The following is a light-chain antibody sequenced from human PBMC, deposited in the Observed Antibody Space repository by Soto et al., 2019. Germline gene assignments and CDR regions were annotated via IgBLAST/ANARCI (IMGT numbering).Light chain of an antibody. CDR1: RSFASSY. J-gene: IGKJ2*01. Sequence: EIVLTQSPATLSLSPGERATLSCRASRSFASSYLAWYQHKPGQAPRLLIYAASSRATGIPVRFIGSGSGTDFTLTISRLEPDDSAVYYCHHYDSSPPYTFGQGTKVDIK. CDR3: HHYDSSPPYT. CDR2: AAS. V-gene: IGKV3-20*01.